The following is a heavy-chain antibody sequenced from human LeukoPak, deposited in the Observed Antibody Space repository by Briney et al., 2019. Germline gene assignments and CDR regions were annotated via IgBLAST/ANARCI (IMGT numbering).Heavy chain of an antibody. CDR1: GFTVSSNY. D-gene: IGHD5-24*01. CDR2: IYSGGST. J-gene: IGHJ3*02. V-gene: IGHV3-53*01. CDR3: ARLLKAKRGGYNKDAFDI. Sequence: GGSLRLSCAASGFTVSSNYMSWVRQAPGKGLEWVSVIYSGGSTYYADSVKGRFTISRDNSKNTLYLQMNSLRAEDTAVYYCARLLKAKRGGYNKDAFDIWGQGTMVTVSS.